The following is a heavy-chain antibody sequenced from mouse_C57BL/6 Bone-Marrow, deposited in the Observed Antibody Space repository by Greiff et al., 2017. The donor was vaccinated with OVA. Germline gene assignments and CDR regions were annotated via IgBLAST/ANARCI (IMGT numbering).Heavy chain of an antibody. V-gene: IGHV8-12*01. Sequence: QVQLKESGPGILQSSQTLSLTCSFSGFSLSTSGMGVSWIRQPSGKGLEWLAHIYWDDDKRYNPSLKSRLTISKDTSRNQVFLKITSVDTADTATYYCARRRYGNSWYFDVWGTGTTVTVSS. CDR2: IYWDDDK. D-gene: IGHD2-10*02. J-gene: IGHJ1*03. CDR3: ARRRYGNSWYFDV. CDR1: GFSLSTSGMG.